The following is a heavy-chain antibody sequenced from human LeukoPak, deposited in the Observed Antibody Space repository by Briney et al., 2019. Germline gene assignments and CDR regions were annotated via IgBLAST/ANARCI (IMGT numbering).Heavy chain of an antibody. CDR1: GGSFSGYY. V-gene: IGHV4-34*01. CDR2: INHSGST. J-gene: IGHJ4*02. Sequence: PSETLSLTCAVYGGSFSGYYWSWIRQPPGKGLEWIGEINHSGSTNYNPSLKSRVTISVDTSKNQFSLKLSSVTAADTAVYYCARESGNASGYDGNWGQGTLVTVSS. D-gene: IGHD5-12*01. CDR3: ARESGNASGYDGN.